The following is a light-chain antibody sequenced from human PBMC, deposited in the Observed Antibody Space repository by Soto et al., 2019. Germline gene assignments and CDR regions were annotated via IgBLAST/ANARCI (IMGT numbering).Light chain of an antibody. CDR3: GTWDSSLSAGV. J-gene: IGLJ3*02. Sequence: QSVLTQPPSVSAAPGQKVTISCSGSSSNIGNNYVSWYQQLPGTAPKLLIYDNNKRPSGIPDRFSGSKSGTSATLGITGLQTGDEADYYCGTWDSSLSAGVFGGGTQRTVL. CDR1: SSNIGNNY. CDR2: DNN. V-gene: IGLV1-51*01.